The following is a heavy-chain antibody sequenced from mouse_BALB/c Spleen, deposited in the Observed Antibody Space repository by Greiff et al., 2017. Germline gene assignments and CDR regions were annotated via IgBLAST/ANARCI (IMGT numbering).Heavy chain of an antibody. J-gene: IGHJ3*01. D-gene: IGHD2-4*01. Sequence: VKLQESGPELVRPGASVKMSCKASGYTFTSYWMHWVKQRPGQGLEWIGMIDPSNSETRLNQKFKDKATLNVDKSSNTAYMQLSSLTSEDSAVYYCAKSYMITTAWFAYWGQGTLVTVSA. CDR3: AKSYMITTAWFAY. CDR2: IDPSNSET. V-gene: IGHV1-74*01. CDR1: GYTFTSYW.